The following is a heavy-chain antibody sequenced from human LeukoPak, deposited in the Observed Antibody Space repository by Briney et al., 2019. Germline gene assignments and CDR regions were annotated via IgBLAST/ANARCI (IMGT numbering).Heavy chain of an antibody. D-gene: IGHD6-13*01. Sequence: PGGSLRLSCAASGFTFSSYEMNWVRQAPGKGLEWVSYISSSGSTIYYADSVKGRFTISRDNAKNSLYLQMNSLRAEDTAVYYCAREVISSSWPHPDYWGQGTLVTVSS. V-gene: IGHV3-48*03. CDR2: ISSSGSTI. J-gene: IGHJ4*02. CDR1: GFTFSSYE. CDR3: AREVISSSWPHPDY.